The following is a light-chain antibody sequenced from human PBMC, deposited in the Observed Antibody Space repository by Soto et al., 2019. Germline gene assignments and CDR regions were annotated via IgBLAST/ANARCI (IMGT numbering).Light chain of an antibody. CDR3: FLSYSGAVL. CDR2: DTS. CDR1: TGAVTSGHY. J-gene: IGLJ2*01. Sequence: QAVVTQEPSLTVSPGGTVTLTCGSSTGAVTSGHYPYWFHQKPGQAPRTLIYDTSNKHSWTPARFSGSLLGGKAALTLSGEQYEGGGNYFCFLSYSGAVLFGGGPNLPVL. V-gene: IGLV7-46*01.